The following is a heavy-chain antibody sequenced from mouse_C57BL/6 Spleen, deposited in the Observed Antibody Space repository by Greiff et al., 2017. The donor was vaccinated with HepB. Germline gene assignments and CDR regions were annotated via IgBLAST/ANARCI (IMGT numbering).Heavy chain of an antibody. J-gene: IGHJ3*01. CDR3: AREGYDYDGRFAY. CDR1: GYAFTNYL. CDR2: INPGSGGT. D-gene: IGHD2-4*01. Sequence: VQLVESGAELVRPGTSVKVSCKASGYAFTNYLIEWVKQRPGQGLEWIGVINPGSGGTNYNEKFKGKATLTADKSSSTAYMQLSSLTSEDSAVYFWAREGYDYDGRFAYWGQGTLVTVSA. V-gene: IGHV1-54*01.